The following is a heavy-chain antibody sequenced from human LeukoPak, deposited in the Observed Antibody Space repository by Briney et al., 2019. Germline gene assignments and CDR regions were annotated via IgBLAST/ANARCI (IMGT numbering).Heavy chain of an antibody. J-gene: IGHJ4*02. Sequence: GGSLRLSCAASGFTFSSYSMNWVRQAPGKGLEWVSSITYSSTYIYYADSVKGRFTISRDNAKNSLYLQMNSLRAEDTAMYYCARHIPRGNNYFDPWGQGTPVTVSS. D-gene: IGHD3-16*01. CDR1: GFTFSSYS. CDR2: ITYSSTYI. CDR3: ARHIPRGNNYFDP. V-gene: IGHV3-21*01.